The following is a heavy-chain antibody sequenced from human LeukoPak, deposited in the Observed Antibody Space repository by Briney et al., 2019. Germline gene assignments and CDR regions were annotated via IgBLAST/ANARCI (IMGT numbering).Heavy chain of an antibody. CDR3: ARDGYCSSTSCFYYYYYYGMDV. D-gene: IGHD2-2*03. CDR2: IKQDGGEK. J-gene: IGHJ6*02. Sequence: GGSLRLSCAASGFTFSSYWMSWVRQAPGKGLEWVANIKQDGGEKYYVDSVKGRFTISRDNAKNSLYLQMNSLRAEDTAVYYCARDGYCSSTSCFYYYYYYGMDVWGQGTTVTVSS. CDR1: GFTFSSYW. V-gene: IGHV3-7*01.